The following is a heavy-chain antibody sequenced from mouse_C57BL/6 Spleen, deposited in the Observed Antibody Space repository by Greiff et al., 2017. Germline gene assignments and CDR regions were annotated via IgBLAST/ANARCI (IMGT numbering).Heavy chain of an antibody. J-gene: IGHJ4*01. V-gene: IGHV1-39*01. CDR2: INPNYGTT. CDR1: GYSFTDYN. Sequence: EVQLQQSGPELVKPGASVKISCKASGYSFTDYNMNWVKQSNGKSLEWIGVINPNYGTTSYNQKFKGKATLTVDQSSSTAYRQLNSLTSEDSAVYYCARGFYYGNYYAMDYWGQGTSVTVSS. CDR3: ARGFYYGNYYAMDY. D-gene: IGHD2-1*01.